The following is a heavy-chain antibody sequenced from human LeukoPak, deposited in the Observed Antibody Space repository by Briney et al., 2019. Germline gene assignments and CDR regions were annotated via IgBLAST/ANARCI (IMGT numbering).Heavy chain of an antibody. D-gene: IGHD3-10*01. V-gene: IGHV4-31*03. Sequence: SQTLSLTCTVSGGSISSGGYYWSWIRQHPGKGLEWSGYIYYSGSTYYNPSLKSRVTISVDTSKNQFSLKLSSVTAADTAVYYCAREVAGVYYGSGSYGWFDPWGQGTLVTVSS. CDR3: AREVAGVYYGSGSYGWFDP. CDR2: IYYSGST. CDR1: GGSISSGGYY. J-gene: IGHJ5*02.